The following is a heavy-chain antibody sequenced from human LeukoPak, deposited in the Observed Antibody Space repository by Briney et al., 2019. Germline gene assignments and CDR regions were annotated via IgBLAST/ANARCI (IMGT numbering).Heavy chain of an antibody. V-gene: IGHV3-20*04. CDR3: ARVHSSSWGGFDY. CDR1: GFTLDDYG. J-gene: IGHJ4*02. CDR2: INWNGGST. D-gene: IGHD6-13*01. Sequence: PGGSLRLSCAASGFTLDDYGMSWVRHAPGKGLEWVSGINWNGGSTGYADSVKGRFTISRDNAKNSLYLQMNSLRAEDTALYYCARVHSSSWGGFDYWGQGTLVTVSS.